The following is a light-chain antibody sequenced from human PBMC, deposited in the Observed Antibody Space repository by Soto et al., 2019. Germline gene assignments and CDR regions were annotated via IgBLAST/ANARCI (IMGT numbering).Light chain of an antibody. CDR1: TIGARSF. V-gene: IGLV2-11*01. CDR3: CSYTGNKVFV. J-gene: IGLJ1*01. Sequence: QSALAQPRSLSGSPGQSVTISCTGPTIGARSFVSWYQDRPDKVPKLLIYDVSQRPSGIPDRFSGSRSANTASLTISGLQADDAAAYYCCSYTGNKVFVFGTGTKVTVL. CDR2: DVS.